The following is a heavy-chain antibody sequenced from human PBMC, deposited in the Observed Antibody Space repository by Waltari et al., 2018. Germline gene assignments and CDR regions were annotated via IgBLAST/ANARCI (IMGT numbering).Heavy chain of an antibody. Sequence: QLQLQESGPGLVKPSETLSLTCTVSGGSISSSSYYWGWIRQPPGKGLEWIGSIYYSGRTYYNPSLKSRVTISGDTSKNQFSLKLSSVTAADTAVYYCARRSIAVAAWYFDLWGRGTLVTVSS. CDR1: GGSISSSSYY. CDR3: ARRSIAVAAWYFDL. J-gene: IGHJ2*01. CDR2: IYYSGRT. V-gene: IGHV4-39*01. D-gene: IGHD6-19*01.